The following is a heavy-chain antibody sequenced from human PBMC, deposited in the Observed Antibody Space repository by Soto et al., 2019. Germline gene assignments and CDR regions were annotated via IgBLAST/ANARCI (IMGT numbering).Heavy chain of an antibody. D-gene: IGHD6-6*01. J-gene: IGHJ5*02. CDR2: IYSGGST. CDR3: ASFIEYSSPNWFDP. CDR1: GFTVSSNY. V-gene: IGHV3-66*01. Sequence: EVQLVESGGGLVQPGGSLRLSCAASGFTVSSNYMSWVRQAPGKGLEWVSVIYSGGSTYYADSVKGRFTISRDNSKNTLYLQMNSLRAEDTAVYYCASFIEYSSPNWFDPWGQGTLVTVSS.